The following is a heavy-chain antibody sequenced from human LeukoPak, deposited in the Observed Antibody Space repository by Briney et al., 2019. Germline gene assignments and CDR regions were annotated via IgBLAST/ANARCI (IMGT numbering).Heavy chain of an antibody. CDR2: VSYTGTT. D-gene: IGHD2/OR15-2a*01. CDR1: GGSISSSSYY. CDR3: ARDYLNPRLIVPKNWFDP. J-gene: IGHJ5*02. Sequence: SETLSLTCTVSGGSISSSSYYWGWIRQPPGKGLEWIGSVSYTGTTYYNPSLKSRVTISVDTSKNVFSLTLSSVTAADTAIYYCARDYLNPRLIVPKNWFDPWGQGTLVTVSS. V-gene: IGHV4-39*07.